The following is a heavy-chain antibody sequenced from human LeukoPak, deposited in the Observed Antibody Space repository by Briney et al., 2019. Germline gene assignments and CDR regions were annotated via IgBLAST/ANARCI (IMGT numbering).Heavy chain of an antibody. D-gene: IGHD3-10*01. Sequence: GGSLRLSCAASGFTFSSYGMHWVRQAPGKGLEWVAVIWSDGSKKDYVDSVKGRFTISRDNSQNALYLQMNRLRVEDTAVYYCAKDRGDTGSDWFDPWGQGTLVSVSS. J-gene: IGHJ5*02. CDR2: IWSDGSKK. CDR1: GFTFSSYG. CDR3: AKDRGDTGSDWFDP. V-gene: IGHV3-33*06.